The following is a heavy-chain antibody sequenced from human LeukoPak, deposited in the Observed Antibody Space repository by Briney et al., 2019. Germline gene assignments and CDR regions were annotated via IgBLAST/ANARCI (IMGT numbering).Heavy chain of an antibody. Sequence: SVKVSCKASGGTFSSYAISWVRQAPGQGLEWMGGIIPIFGTANYAQKFQGRVTITADESTSTAYMELSSLGSEDTAVYYCARAEGDCTNGVCYQPFDYWGQGTLVTVSS. CDR1: GGTFSSYA. J-gene: IGHJ4*02. D-gene: IGHD2-8*01. V-gene: IGHV1-69*13. CDR2: IIPIFGTA. CDR3: ARAEGDCTNGVCYQPFDY.